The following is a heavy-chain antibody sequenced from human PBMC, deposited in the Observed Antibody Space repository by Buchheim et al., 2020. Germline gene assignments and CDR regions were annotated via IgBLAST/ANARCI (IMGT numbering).Heavy chain of an antibody. CDR2: IYYSGST. V-gene: IGHV4-59*01. D-gene: IGHD7-27*01. CDR1: GGSISSYH. Sequence: QVQLQESGPGLVKPSETLSLTCTVSGGSISSYHWSWIRQPPGKGLEWIGYIYYSGSTNYNPSLKSRVTISVDTAKQQFSLKLSSVTAADTAVYYCARGPGDFYYYGMDVWGQGTT. CDR3: ARGPGDFYYYGMDV. J-gene: IGHJ6*02.